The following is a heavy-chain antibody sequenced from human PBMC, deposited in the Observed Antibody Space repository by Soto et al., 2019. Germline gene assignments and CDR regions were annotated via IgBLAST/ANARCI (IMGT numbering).Heavy chain of an antibody. J-gene: IGHJ5*02. CDR2: INGDGSNT. V-gene: IGHV3-74*01. Sequence: EVQLVESGGGLVQRGGSLRLSCSASGFTFSDYWMHWVRQAPGKGPVWLSRINGDGSNTNHAHFVKGRFTISRDNAKNTLYLLINRLGAEATAVYCVRSRTTLTIDWLDPWGRGTQVTVSS. CDR3: RSRTTLTIDWLDP. D-gene: IGHD4-17*01. CDR1: GFTFSDYW.